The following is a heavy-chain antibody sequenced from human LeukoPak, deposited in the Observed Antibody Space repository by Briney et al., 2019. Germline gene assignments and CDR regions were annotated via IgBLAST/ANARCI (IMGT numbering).Heavy chain of an antibody. Sequence: GGSLRLSCAASGFTFSSYEMNWVRQAPGKGLERVSYISSSGSTIYYADSVKGRFTISRDNAKNSLYLQMNSLRAEDTAVYYCARFQRFLEWLFSYDAFHIWGQGTMVTVSS. D-gene: IGHD3-3*01. J-gene: IGHJ3*02. V-gene: IGHV3-48*03. CDR1: GFTFSSYE. CDR2: ISSSGSTI. CDR3: ARFQRFLEWLFSYDAFHI.